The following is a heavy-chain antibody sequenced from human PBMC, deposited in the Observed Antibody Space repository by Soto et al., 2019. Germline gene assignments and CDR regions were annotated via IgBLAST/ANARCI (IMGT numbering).Heavy chain of an antibody. J-gene: IGHJ4*02. D-gene: IGHD5-12*01. CDR1: GDSVSSNSAA. V-gene: IGHV6-1*01. CDR2: TYYRSRWYN. Sequence: SQTLSLTCVISGDSVSSNSAAWNWIRQSPSRGLEWLGRTYYRSRWYNDYAVSVRSRITVNADTSKNQFSLHLNSVTPEDTAVYYCARVGAYAGFYWGQGTLVTVSS. CDR3: ARVGAYAGFY.